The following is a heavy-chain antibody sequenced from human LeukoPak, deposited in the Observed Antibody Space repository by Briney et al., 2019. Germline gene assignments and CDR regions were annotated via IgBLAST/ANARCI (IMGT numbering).Heavy chain of an antibody. D-gene: IGHD2-8*01. CDR3: ARRQYCTNGVCYTVFDY. CDR1: GYSFTNYW. Sequence: PGESLKISCKGSGYSFTNYWIGWVRQMPGKGLEWMGIIYPGDSDTRYSPSFQGQVTISADKSISTAYLQWSSLKASDTAMYYCARRQYCTNGVCYTVFDYWGQGTLVTVSS. J-gene: IGHJ4*02. CDR2: IYPGDSDT. V-gene: IGHV5-51*01.